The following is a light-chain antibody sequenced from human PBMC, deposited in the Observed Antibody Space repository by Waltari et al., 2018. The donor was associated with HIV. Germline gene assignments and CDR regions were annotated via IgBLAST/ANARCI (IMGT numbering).Light chain of an antibody. V-gene: IGLV2-14*03. Sequence: QSALTQPASVSGSPGQSIAISCTGTNTDAGGYKYVSWYQQHPGTAPNLVIYDVTNRPSTVSDRFSGSKSGNTASLTISGLQAEDEADYYCSSYTGTGTWVFGGGTKVTVL. CDR1: NTDAGGYKY. CDR3: SSYTGTGTWV. CDR2: DVT. J-gene: IGLJ3*02.